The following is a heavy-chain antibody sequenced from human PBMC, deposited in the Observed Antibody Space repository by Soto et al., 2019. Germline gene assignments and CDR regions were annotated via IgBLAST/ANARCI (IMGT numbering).Heavy chain of an antibody. J-gene: IGHJ4*02. Sequence: SLRLSCAASGVTFSSYTLGWVRQAPGKGLEWVSAISGSGGSTYYADSVTGRFTISRDNSKNTLYLKMNSPRAEDTAVYSCPKVNPGLSRESENYFDFPGQAPLGTVST. V-gene: IGHV3-23*01. CDR2: ISGSGGST. CDR1: GVTFSSYT. D-gene: IGHD2-2*01. CDR3: PKVNPGLSRESENYFDF.